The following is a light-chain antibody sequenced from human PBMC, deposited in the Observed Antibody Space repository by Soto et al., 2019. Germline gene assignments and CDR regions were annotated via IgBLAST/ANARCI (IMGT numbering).Light chain of an antibody. J-gene: IGKJ2*01. V-gene: IGKV3-15*01. CDR1: QSVSSN. Sequence: EIVMTQSPATLSVSPGERATLSCRASQSVSSNLAWYQQKPGPAPRLLIYGASTRATGIPAMFSGSGSGTEFPLTVSSLQSEGFSVYYCQQYNNWPRTCGQGTKLEIK. CDR3: QQYNNWPRT. CDR2: GAS.